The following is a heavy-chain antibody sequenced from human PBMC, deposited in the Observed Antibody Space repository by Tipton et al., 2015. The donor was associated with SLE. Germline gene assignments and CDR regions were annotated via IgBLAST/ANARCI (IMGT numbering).Heavy chain of an antibody. CDR2: IFSSGDT. CDR3: AREGVDKDGALDI. D-gene: IGHD5-24*01. Sequence: LTLSCTVSGGSISSGYYFWSWVRQPAGRGLEWFGRIFSSGDTNYNPSLKSRVTISLDTSKNQVSLSLSSLTAADTAVYYCAREGVDKDGALDIWGQGTTVIVSS. V-gene: IGHV4-61*02. CDR1: GGSISSGYYF. J-gene: IGHJ3*02.